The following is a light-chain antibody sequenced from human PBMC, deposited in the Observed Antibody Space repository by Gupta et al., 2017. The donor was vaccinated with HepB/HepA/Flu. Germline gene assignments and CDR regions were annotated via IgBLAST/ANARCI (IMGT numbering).Light chain of an antibody. J-gene: IGKJ3*01. CDR3: QQSHNYAT. CDR1: QRINEW. Sequence: DIQMTQSPSTLSASVGDRVTITCRACQRINEWLAWYQHKPGKAPKLLIHRVSTLQSGVTSRFSGRGSGTEFTLTIISLQPDDFATYYCQQSHNYATFGPGTKVEIK. V-gene: IGKV1-5*03. CDR2: RVS.